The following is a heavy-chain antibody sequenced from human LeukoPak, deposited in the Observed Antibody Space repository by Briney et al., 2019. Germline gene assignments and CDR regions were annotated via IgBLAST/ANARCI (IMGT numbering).Heavy chain of an antibody. CDR1: GYSFSNYW. J-gene: IGHJ4*02. CDR2: IYPGDYET. CDR3: AIPPGYCGNDCSFDH. Sequence: GESLQISCEGSGYSFSNYWIGWVRQVPGKGLEWMGIIYPGDYETRYSPSFQGLVTISVDKSISTAYLQWSSLKASDTAMYYCAIPPGYCGNDCSFDHWGQGTLVTVSS. V-gene: IGHV5-51*01. D-gene: IGHD2-21*02.